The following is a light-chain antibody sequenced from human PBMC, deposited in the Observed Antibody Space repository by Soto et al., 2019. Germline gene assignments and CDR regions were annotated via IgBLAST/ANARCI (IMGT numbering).Light chain of an antibody. J-gene: IGLJ1*01. CDR2: DVT. CDR3: GSYTSSSTPYV. V-gene: IGLV2-14*01. CDR1: SSDVGGYNY. Sequence: QSVLTQPASVSGSPGQSITISCTGTSSDVGGYNYVSWYQQHPVKAPKLMIYDVTNRPSGVSDRFSGSKSGNTASLTISGLQAEDEADYYCGSYTSSSTPYVFGTGTKVNVL.